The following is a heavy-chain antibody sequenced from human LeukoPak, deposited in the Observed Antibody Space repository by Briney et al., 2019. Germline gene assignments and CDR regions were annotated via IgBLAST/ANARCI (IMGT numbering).Heavy chain of an antibody. Sequence: PGGSLRLSCAASGFTFSSYSMNWVRQAPGKGLEWVSSISSSSSYIYYADSVKGRFTISRDNAKNSLYLQMNSLRAEDTAVYYCASRITMVRGVIKASYYYYGMDVWGKGTTVTVSS. J-gene: IGHJ6*04. V-gene: IGHV3-21*01. CDR1: GFTFSSYS. CDR2: ISSSSSYI. D-gene: IGHD3-10*01. CDR3: ASRITMVRGVIKASYYYYGMDV.